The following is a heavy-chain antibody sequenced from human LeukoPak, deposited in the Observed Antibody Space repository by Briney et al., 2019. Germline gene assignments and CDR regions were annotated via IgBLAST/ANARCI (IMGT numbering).Heavy chain of an antibody. Sequence: GGSLRLSCAASGFTFSSYAMSWVRQAPGKGLEWVSAISGSGGSTYYADSVKGRFTISRDNSKNTLYLQMNSLRAGDTAVYYCAKDSMVRGVSPYYFDYWGQGTLATASS. CDR3: AKDSMVRGVSPYYFDY. V-gene: IGHV3-23*01. D-gene: IGHD3-10*01. J-gene: IGHJ4*02. CDR1: GFTFSSYA. CDR2: ISGSGGST.